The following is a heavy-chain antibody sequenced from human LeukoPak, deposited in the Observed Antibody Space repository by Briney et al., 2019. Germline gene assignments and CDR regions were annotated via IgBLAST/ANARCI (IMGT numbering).Heavy chain of an antibody. CDR3: ARDLSGSGIAVAGVEIDY. D-gene: IGHD6-19*01. CDR1: GYTFTSYG. V-gene: IGHV1-18*01. Sequence: ASVKVSCKASGYTFTSYGISWVRQAPGQGLEWMGWISAYNGNTNYAQKLQGRVTMTTDTSTSTAYMELRSLRSDDTAVYYCARDLSGSGIAVAGVEIDYWGQGTLVTVSS. J-gene: IGHJ4*02. CDR2: ISAYNGNT.